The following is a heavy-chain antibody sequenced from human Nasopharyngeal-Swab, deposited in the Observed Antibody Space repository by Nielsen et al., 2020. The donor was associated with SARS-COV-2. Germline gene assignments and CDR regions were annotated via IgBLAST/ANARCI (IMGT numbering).Heavy chain of an antibody. CDR2: LYWDDDN. CDR3: VHSTGWRLDY. J-gene: IGHJ4*02. Sequence: SGPTLVKPSQTLTLTCTFSGFSLSTSKVGVSWVRQLPGKAPEWLALLYWDDDNRYNPSLKNRITITRDTSKNQVVLTMTNMDPVDTATYYCVHSTGWRLDYWGQGTLVTVSS. D-gene: IGHD6-19*01. V-gene: IGHV2-5*02. CDR1: GFSLSTSKVG.